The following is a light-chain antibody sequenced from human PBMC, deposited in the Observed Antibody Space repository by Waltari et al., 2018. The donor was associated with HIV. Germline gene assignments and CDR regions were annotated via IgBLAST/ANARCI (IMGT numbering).Light chain of an antibody. CDR2: NDY. J-gene: IGLJ1*01. V-gene: IGLV1-47*01. Sequence: QSALTQPPSTSGTPGQRVTMSCSGSSSNVGRDNVYWYQQIPGTAPTLLIYNDYQRPSGVPDRFSGSKSGTSSSLAISGLRSEDEADYYCAAWDNILSGYVFGTGTKVTVL. CDR3: AAWDNILSGYV. CDR1: SSNVGRDN.